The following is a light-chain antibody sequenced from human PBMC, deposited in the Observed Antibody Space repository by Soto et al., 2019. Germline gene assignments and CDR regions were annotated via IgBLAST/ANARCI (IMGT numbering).Light chain of an antibody. CDR1: RSNIGGNA. CDR2: AND. Sequence: QSVLTQPPSMSGTPGQRVTISCSGSRSNIGGNAVTWYQQVPGTAPKLLIYANDQRPSGVSDRFSGSKSATSASLAISGLQSEDEADYYCCSYAGSSVFGGGTKLTVL. CDR3: CSYAGSSV. J-gene: IGLJ3*02. V-gene: IGLV1-44*01.